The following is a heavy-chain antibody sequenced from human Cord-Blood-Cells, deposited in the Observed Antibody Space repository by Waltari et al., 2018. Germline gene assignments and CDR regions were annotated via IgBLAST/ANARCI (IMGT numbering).Heavy chain of an antibody. J-gene: IGHJ2*01. CDR1: GGTFSSYA. CDR3: ARSGEGYWYFDL. Sequence: QVQLVQSGAAAKKPGSSVKVSCKASGGTFSSYAISWVRQAPGQGLGWMGCIIPILGTANYAHKFQGRVTSTADQSTSTAYMGLSSLRSEDTAVYYCARSGEGYWYFDLWGRGTLVTVSS. V-gene: IGHV1-69*01. D-gene: IGHD1-26*01. CDR2: IIPILGTA.